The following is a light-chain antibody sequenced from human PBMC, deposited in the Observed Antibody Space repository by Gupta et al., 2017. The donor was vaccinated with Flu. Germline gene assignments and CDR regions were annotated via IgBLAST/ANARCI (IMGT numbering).Light chain of an antibody. J-gene: IGKJ3*01. Sequence: DIQLTQSPSFMSASVGDRVTITCRASQDVSSFLAWYQQKPGNAPKLLIYAASTLQSGVPSRFSGSGSGTEFTLTISSLQPEDFATYFCQQLNAYPLFTFGPGTKVDI. CDR3: QQLNAYPLFT. CDR1: QDVSSF. CDR2: AAS. V-gene: IGKV1-9*01.